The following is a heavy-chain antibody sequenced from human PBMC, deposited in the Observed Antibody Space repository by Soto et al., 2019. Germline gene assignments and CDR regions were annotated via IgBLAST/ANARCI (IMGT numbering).Heavy chain of an antibody. J-gene: IGHJ4*02. V-gene: IGHV3-7*03. CDR2: IKGDGSEK. CDR3: ARRPFGSAHLDY. CDR1: GFTFINYW. D-gene: IGHD3-16*01. Sequence: EVQLVESGGDLVQPGGSLRLSCAASGFTFINYWMRWVRQAPGKGLEWVANIKGDGSEKNYVDSLKGRVTISRDNAQNSLYLQISSLRVEDTAVYYCARRPFGSAHLDYWGLGTLVTVSS.